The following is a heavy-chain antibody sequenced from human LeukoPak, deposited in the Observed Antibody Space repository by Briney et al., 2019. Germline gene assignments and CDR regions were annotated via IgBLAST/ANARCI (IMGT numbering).Heavy chain of an antibody. Sequence: ASVKVSCKASGYTFTSYDINWVRQATGQGLEWMGWISAYNGNTNYAQKLQGRVTMTTDTSTSTAYMELRSLRSDDTAVYYCARGYSYGQSGYWGQGTLVTVSS. CDR2: ISAYNGNT. CDR1: GYTFTSYD. D-gene: IGHD5-18*01. J-gene: IGHJ4*02. CDR3: ARGYSYGQSGY. V-gene: IGHV1-18*01.